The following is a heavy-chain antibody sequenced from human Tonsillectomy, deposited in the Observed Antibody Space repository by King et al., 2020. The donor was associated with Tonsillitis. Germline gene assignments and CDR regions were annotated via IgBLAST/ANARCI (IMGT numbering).Heavy chain of an antibody. Sequence: LVQSGAEVKKPGESLRISCKGSGYSFTSYWISWVRQMPGKGLEWMGRIDPTDSYTSYSPSFQGHVTISADKSISTSYLQWSSLEASDTAIYYCTRHVDSRWGSYRSNNWFDPWGQGTLVTVSS. V-gene: IGHV5-10-1*03. J-gene: IGHJ5*02. CDR3: TRHVDSRWGSYRSNNWFDP. D-gene: IGHD3-16*02. CDR2: IDPTDSYT. CDR1: GYSFTSYW.